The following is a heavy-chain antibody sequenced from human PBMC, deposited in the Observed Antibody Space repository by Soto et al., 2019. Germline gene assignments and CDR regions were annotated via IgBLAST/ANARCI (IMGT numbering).Heavy chain of an antibody. CDR3: SRETLWFGESPKS. J-gene: IGHJ4*02. CDR2: INGDGGRP. D-gene: IGHD3-10*01. CDR1: GFTFGSYW. Sequence: EVQLVESGGGSVQTGGSLRISCAASGFTFGSYWMDWVRQAPGKGLVWVSRINGDGGRPTYAASVKGRFTISRDHAHNTLYLQMDSLTADDTAVYYCSRETLWFGESPKSGGQGPLVTVSS. V-gene: IGHV3-74*03.